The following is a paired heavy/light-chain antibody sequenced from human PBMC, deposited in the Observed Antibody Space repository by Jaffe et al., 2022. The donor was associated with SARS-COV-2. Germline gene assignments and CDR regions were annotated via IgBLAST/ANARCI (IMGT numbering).Heavy chain of an antibody. CDR1: GGSISSGTYY. V-gene: IGHV4-61*02. D-gene: IGHD2-8*01. Sequence: QVQLQESGPGLVKPSQTLSLTCSVSGGSISSGTYYWTWVRQPAGKGLEWIGRIYASGSTNLNPSLRSRVTISVDTSKNQFSLKLSSVTAADTAVYYCARSECTNGVCSPSTYWGQGTLVTVSS. CDR2: IYASGST. CDR3: ARSECTNGVCSPSTY. J-gene: IGHJ4*02.
Light chain of an antibody. CDR2: KVS. Sequence: DVVMTQSPLSLPVTLGQPASISCRSSQSLVYSDGNTYLNWFQQRPGQSPRRLIYKVSNRDSGVSDRFSGSGSGTDFTLKISRVEAEDVGVYYCMQATHWPITFGLGTRLEIK. V-gene: IGKV2-30*01. CDR3: MQATHWPIT. J-gene: IGKJ5*01. CDR1: QSLVYSDGNTY.